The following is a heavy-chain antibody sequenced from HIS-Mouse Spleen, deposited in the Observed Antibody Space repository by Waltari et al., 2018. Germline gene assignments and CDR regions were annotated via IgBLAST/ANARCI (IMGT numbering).Heavy chain of an antibody. Sequence: EVQLVESGGGLVQPGGSLRLSCAASGFTFSSHWMSWVRQAPGKGLEWVANIKQDGSEKYYVDSVKGRFTISRDNAKNSLYLQMNSLRAEDTAVYYCARDRAEDYWGQGTLVTVSS. CDR1: GFTFSSHW. CDR2: IKQDGSEK. V-gene: IGHV3-7*01. CDR3: ARDRAEDY. J-gene: IGHJ4*02. D-gene: IGHD1-26*01.